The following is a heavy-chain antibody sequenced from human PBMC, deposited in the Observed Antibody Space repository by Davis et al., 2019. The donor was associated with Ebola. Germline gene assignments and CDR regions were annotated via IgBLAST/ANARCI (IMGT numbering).Heavy chain of an antibody. Sequence: SETLSLTCTVSGGSISSSSYYWSWIRQPPGKGLEWIGNIYYSGSTNYNSSLKSRVTISVDTSKNQFSLKLSSVTAADTAVYYCAREYGGNFDYWGQGTLVTASS. CDR3: AREYGGNFDY. V-gene: IGHV4-61*01. D-gene: IGHD4-23*01. J-gene: IGHJ4*02. CDR1: GGSISSSSYY. CDR2: IYYSGST.